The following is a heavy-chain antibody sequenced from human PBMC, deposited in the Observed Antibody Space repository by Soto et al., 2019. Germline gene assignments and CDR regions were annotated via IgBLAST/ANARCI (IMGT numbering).Heavy chain of an antibody. V-gene: IGHV4-59*01. J-gene: IGHJ3*02. Sequence: SETLFLTCTVSGGSISSYYWSWIRQPPGKGLEWIGYIYYSGSTNYNPSLKSRVTISVDTSKNQFSLKLSSVTAADTAVYYCARSKKRGHSYYDSRVSLDAFDIWGQGTMVTVSS. CDR1: GGSISSYY. CDR2: IYYSGST. CDR3: ARSKKRGHSYYDSRVSLDAFDI. D-gene: IGHD3-22*01.